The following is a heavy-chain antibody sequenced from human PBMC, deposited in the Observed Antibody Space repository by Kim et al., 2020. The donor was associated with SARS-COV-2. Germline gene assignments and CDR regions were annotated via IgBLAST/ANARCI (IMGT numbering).Heavy chain of an antibody. J-gene: IGHJ4*02. V-gene: IGHV3-23*03. CDR2: IFSGGTST. CDR3: AKAGGSGSYCFDC. Sequence: GGSLRLSCAASGFTFNSYAMGWVRQAPRKGLEWVSIIFSGGTSTYYADSVKGRFTISRDNSKNMVYLQMNSLRAEDTAVYYCAKAGGSGSYCFDCWGQGALVTVSS. D-gene: IGHD3-10*01. CDR1: GFTFNSYA.